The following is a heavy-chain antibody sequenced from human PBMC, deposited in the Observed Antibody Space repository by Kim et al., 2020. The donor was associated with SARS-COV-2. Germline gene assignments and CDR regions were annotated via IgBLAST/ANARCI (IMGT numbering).Heavy chain of an antibody. CDR3: ARGIAAPMNYYYYYGMDV. CDR1: GFTFSSYA. D-gene: IGHD6-13*01. J-gene: IGHJ6*02. V-gene: IGHV3-30*04. Sequence: GGSLRLSCAASGFTFSSYAMHWVRQAPGKGLEWVAVISYDGSNKYYADSVKGRFTISRDNSKNTLYLQMNSLRAEDTAVYYCARGIAAPMNYYYYYGMDVWGQGTTVTVSS. CDR2: ISYDGSNK.